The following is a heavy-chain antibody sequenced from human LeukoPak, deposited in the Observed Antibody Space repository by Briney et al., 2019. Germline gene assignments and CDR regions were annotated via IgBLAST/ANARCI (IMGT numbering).Heavy chain of an antibody. J-gene: IGHJ6*03. Sequence: GGSLRLSCAASGFTFSSYSMSWVRQAPGKGLEWVSSISSTSSSIYYADSVKGRFTISRDNSKNTLYLQMNSLRAEDTAIYYCAKNGDRGAYCSGGSCYPYFYYYMDVWGKGTTVTISS. V-gene: IGHV3-21*04. CDR1: GFTFSSYS. D-gene: IGHD2-15*01. CDR3: AKNGDRGAYCSGGSCYPYFYYYMDV. CDR2: ISSTSSSI.